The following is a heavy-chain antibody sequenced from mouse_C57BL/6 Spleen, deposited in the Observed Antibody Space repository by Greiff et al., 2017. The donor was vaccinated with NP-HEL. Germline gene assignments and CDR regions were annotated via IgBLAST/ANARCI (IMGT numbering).Heavy chain of an antibody. CDR2: IDPETGGT. V-gene: IGHV1-15*01. CDR3: TRKYYGSSSWYFDV. J-gene: IGHJ1*03. CDR1: GYTFTDYE. Sequence: VQLQQSGAELVRPGASVTLSCKASGYTFTDYEMHWVKQTPVHGLEWIGAIDPETGGTAYNQKFKGKAILTADKASSTAYMELRSLTSEDSAVYYCTRKYYGSSSWYFDVWGTGTTVTVSS. D-gene: IGHD1-1*01.